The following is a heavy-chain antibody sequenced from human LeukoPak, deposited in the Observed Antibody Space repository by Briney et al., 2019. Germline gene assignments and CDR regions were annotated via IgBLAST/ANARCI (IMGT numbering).Heavy chain of an antibody. Sequence: GGSLRLSCAASGFTLSSYSMNWVRQAPGKGLEWVSSISSSSSYIYYADSVKGRFTISRDNAKNSLYLQMNSLRAEDTAVYYCARDGLGMATITSFDYWGQGTLVTVSS. D-gene: IGHD5-24*01. V-gene: IGHV3-21*01. CDR2: ISSSSSYI. CDR1: GFTLSSYS. CDR3: ARDGLGMATITSFDY. J-gene: IGHJ4*02.